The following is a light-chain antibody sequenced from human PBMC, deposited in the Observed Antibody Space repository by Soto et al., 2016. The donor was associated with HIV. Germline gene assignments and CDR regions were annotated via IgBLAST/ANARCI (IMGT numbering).Light chain of an antibody. J-gene: IGLJ3*02. Sequence: SYELTQPPSVSVSPGQTASITCSGDNLGDKYACWFQQKPGQSPVLVIYENNKRPSGIPERFSGSNSGNTATLTISGTQAMDEAVYYCQAWVGSTGVFGGGTKPDRP. CDR3: QAWVGSTGV. CDR2: ENN. CDR1: NLGDKY. V-gene: IGLV3-1*01.